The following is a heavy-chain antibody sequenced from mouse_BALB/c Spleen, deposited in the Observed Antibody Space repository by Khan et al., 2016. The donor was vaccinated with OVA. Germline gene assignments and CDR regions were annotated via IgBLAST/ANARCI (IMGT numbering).Heavy chain of an antibody. J-gene: IGHJ4*01. CDR3: ARAYYRYDGYYGIDY. CDR1: GFSLSRYN. V-gene: IGHV2-6-4*01. CDR2: IWGGGGT. D-gene: IGHD2-14*01. Sequence: QVQLKESGPGLVAPSQSLSITCTVSGFSLSRYNIHWVRQPPGKGLEWLGMIWGGGGTDYNSTLKSRLSISKDNSKSQVFLKMNSLQTDDTAMYYCARAYYRYDGYYGIDYWGQGTSVTVSS.